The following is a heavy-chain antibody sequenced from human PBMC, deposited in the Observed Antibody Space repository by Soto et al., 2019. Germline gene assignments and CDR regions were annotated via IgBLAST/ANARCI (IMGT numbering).Heavy chain of an antibody. V-gene: IGHV1-69*02. D-gene: IGHD2-15*01. CDR1: GGTFSSYT. Sequence: QVQLVQSGAEVKKPGSSVKVSCKASGGTFSSYTISWVRQAPGQGLEWMGRIIPILGIANYAQKFQGRVTITADKSTSTACMELRSLRSENTAVYYCAIGTTNCSGGSCFDYWGQGTLVTVSS. CDR2: IIPILGIA. CDR3: AIGTTNCSGGSCFDY. J-gene: IGHJ4*02.